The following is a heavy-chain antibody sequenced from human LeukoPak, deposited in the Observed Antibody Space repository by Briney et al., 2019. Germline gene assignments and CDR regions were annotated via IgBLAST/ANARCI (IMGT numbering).Heavy chain of an antibody. D-gene: IGHD6-13*01. CDR3: ARGEGAGAGFNWFDP. CDR1: GFNFSSYS. CDR2: INSSNSTI. Sequence: GGSLRLSCAASGFNFSSYSMNWVRQPPPKGLEWVSYINSSNSTIYYADSVQGRFTISRDNAKNSLYLQMNSLRAGDTAVYYCARGEGAGAGFNWFDPWGQGTLVTVSS. J-gene: IGHJ5*02. V-gene: IGHV3-48*01.